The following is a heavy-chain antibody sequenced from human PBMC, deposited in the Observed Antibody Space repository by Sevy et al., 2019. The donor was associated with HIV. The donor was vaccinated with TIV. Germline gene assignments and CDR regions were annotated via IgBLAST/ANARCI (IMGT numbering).Heavy chain of an antibody. CDR1: GFTFSNYA. D-gene: IGHD3-22*01. J-gene: IGHJ3*01. V-gene: IGHV3-23*01. CDR3: AKDTIVVVGEALDV. Sequence: GGSLRLSCAVSGFTFSNYAMSWVRQAPGKGLEWVSAISGRDTGTFYACSVKGRFTISRDNSKNTLYLQMNSLRAEDTALYYCAKDTIVVVGEALDVWGRGTMVTVSS. CDR2: ISGRDTGT.